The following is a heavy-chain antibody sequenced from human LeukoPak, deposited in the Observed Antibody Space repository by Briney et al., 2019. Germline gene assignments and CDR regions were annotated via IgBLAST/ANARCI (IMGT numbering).Heavy chain of an antibody. D-gene: IGHD4-17*01. Sequence: ASVKVSCKASGYTFTNYYTSWVRHAPGQGLAWRGWISGYNGYTKYTQNFQGRVTMTIDTSTSTAYMELRSLRSDDTAVYYCARTTTTVYYYSYMDVWGKGTTVTVSS. J-gene: IGHJ6*03. CDR2: ISGYNGYT. CDR1: GYTFTNYY. V-gene: IGHV1-18*01. CDR3: ARTTTTVYYYSYMDV.